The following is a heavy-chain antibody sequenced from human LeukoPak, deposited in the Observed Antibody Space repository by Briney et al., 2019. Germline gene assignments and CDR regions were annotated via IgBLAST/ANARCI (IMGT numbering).Heavy chain of an antibody. D-gene: IGHD5-24*01. J-gene: IGHJ4*02. CDR2: IYPGDSDT. CDR3: ARSSLQDFDY. V-gene: IGHV5-51*01. Sequence: GESLNISCKGSGYNFTSYWIGWVRQMPGKGLGWMGIIYPGDSDTRYSPSFQGQVTISADKSISTAYLQWSSLKASDTAMYYCARSSLQDFDYWGQRSLVTVSS. CDR1: GYNFTSYW.